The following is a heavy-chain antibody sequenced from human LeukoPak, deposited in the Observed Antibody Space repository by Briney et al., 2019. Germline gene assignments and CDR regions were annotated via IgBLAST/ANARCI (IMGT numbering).Heavy chain of an antibody. CDR2: INAGNGNT. CDR1: GYTFTSYA. J-gene: IGHJ4*02. V-gene: IGHV1-3*01. D-gene: IGHD3-10*01. CDR3: ARVRGGSGSSWFDY. Sequence: ASVKVSCKASGYTFTSYAMHWVRQAPGQRLEWMGWINAGNGNTKYSQKFQGRVTITRDTSASTAYIELSSLRSEDTAVYYCARVRGGSGSSWFDYWGQGTLVTVSS.